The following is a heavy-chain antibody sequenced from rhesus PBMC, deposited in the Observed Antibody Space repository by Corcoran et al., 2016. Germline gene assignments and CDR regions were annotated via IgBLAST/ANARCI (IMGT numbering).Heavy chain of an antibody. D-gene: IGHD2-27*01. Sequence: QVTLKESGPALVKPTQTLTLTCPFSGFSISPTGAAVGGFRQPPGNAPEWLASIYWDDTKYYNTALNRRLTISMDTSKNQVVLTMTSMDPVDTATYYCARVGCSGSYCPSDRYGLDSWGQGVVVTVSS. CDR2: IYWDDTK. CDR3: ARVGCSGSYCPSDRYGLDS. J-gene: IGHJ6*01. V-gene: IGHV2-95*01. CDR1: GFSISPTGAA.